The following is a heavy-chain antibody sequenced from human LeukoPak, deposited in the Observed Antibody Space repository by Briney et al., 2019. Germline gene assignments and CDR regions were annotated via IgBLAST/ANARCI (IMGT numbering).Heavy chain of an antibody. CDR1: GYTFTSYA. V-gene: IGHV1-3*01. CDR2: INAGNGNT. J-gene: IGHJ5*02. Sequence: GASVKVSCKASGYTFTSYAMHWVRQAPGQRLEWMGWINAGNGNTKYSQKFQGRVTITRDTSASTAYMELSSLRSEDTAVYYCARGRDCSGGSCYPLSSYSWFDPWGQGTLVTVSS. CDR3: ARGRDCSGGSCYPLSSYSWFDP. D-gene: IGHD2-15*01.